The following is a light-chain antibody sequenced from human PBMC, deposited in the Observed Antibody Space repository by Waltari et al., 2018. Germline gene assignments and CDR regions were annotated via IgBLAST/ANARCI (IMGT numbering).Light chain of an antibody. Sequence: DIQMTQSPSSLSASVGDRVTITCRASQNISSSLNWYQHKPGKAPNLLIYAASSLQSGVPSRFSGSGSESGTDFTLTISSLHPEDFAIYYCHQSYSTPTFGPGTKVDIK. CDR1: QNISSS. J-gene: IGKJ3*01. V-gene: IGKV1-39*01. CDR2: AAS. CDR3: HQSYSTPT.